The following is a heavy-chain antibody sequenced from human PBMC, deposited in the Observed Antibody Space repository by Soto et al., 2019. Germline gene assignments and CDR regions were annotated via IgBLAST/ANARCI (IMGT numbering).Heavy chain of an antibody. J-gene: IGHJ4*02. Sequence: QVLLQQWGAGLLKPSETLSLTCAVSGGSFSGYYWTWIRQAQGKGLEWIGEINHSGTTNYNPSLKSRVSVSVDTSKNQFSLKLTSVTAADTCVYYCARGRRWGQSVKGLDSWGQGTLVTVSS. V-gene: IGHV4-34*01. CDR2: INHSGTT. CDR3: ARGRRWGQSVKGLDS. D-gene: IGHD3-16*01. CDR1: GGSFSGYY.